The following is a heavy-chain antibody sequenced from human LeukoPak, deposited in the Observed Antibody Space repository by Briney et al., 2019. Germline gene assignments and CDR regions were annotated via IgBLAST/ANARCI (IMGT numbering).Heavy chain of an antibody. CDR2: IYYSGST. Sequence: SETLSLTCTVSGGSISSHYWSWIRQPPGKGLEWIGYIYYSGSTNYNPSLKSRVTISVDTSKNQFSLKLSSVTAADTAVHYCGRGGGVGGSGAFDIWGQGTMVTVSS. CDR3: GRGGGVGGSGAFDI. J-gene: IGHJ3*02. V-gene: IGHV4-59*11. D-gene: IGHD1-26*01. CDR1: GGSISSHY.